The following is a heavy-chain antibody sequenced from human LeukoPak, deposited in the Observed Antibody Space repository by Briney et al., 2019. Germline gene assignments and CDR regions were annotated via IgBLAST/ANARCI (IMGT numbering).Heavy chain of an antibody. CDR2: IKQEGSEK. CDR3: ARVFIVVVPAAILDYGMDV. Sequence: GGSLRLPCAASGFTFSSYWMSWVRQAPGKGLEWVANIKQEGSEKHYVDSVKGRFTISRDNAKNSLYLQMNSLRAEDTAVYYCARVFIVVVPAAILDYGMDVWGQGATVTVSS. CDR1: GFTFSSYW. J-gene: IGHJ6*02. V-gene: IGHV3-7*04. D-gene: IGHD2-2*02.